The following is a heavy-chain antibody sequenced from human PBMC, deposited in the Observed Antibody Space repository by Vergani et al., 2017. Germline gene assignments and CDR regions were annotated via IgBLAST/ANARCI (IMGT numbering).Heavy chain of an antibody. CDR1: GLTFSDPA. D-gene: IGHD3/OR15-3a*01. CDR2: IRDKASKYAT. CDR3: FYDFWAGYDSGDV. V-gene: IGHV3-73*01. J-gene: IGHJ6*04. Sequence: EVHLVESGGGLVQPGESLKLSCATSGLTFSDPAIHWVRQTSGKGLEWIARIRDKASKYATGYAVSVKGRFTIARDDSKKTAYLQKKGLTTEDTDVYYCFYDFWAGYDSGDVWGKGATVTVSS.